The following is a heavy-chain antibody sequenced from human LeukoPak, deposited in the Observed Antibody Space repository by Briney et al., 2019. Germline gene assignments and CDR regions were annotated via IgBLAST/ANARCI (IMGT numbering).Heavy chain of an antibody. D-gene: IGHD5-18*01. Sequence: GGSLRLSCAASGFTFSSYAMSWVRQAPGKGLEWVSAISGSGGSTYYADSVKGRFTISRDNSKNTLYLQMNSLRAEDTAVCYCAKDGNHVDTAMVVHYFDYWGQGTLVTVSS. CDR1: GFTFSSYA. V-gene: IGHV3-23*01. CDR2: ISGSGGST. J-gene: IGHJ4*02. CDR3: AKDGNHVDTAMVVHYFDY.